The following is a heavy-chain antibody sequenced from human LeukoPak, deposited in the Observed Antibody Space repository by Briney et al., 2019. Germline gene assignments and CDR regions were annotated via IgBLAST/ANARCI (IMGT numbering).Heavy chain of an antibody. D-gene: IGHD3-3*01. V-gene: IGHV3-64*02. CDR1: GFTFSGYT. Sequence: GGSLRLSCAASGFTFSGYTLHWVRQAPGKGLEYVSAIISHGGSTHYADSVKGRFTVSRDNPKNTLYLQMDSLRAEDMAVYYCARITMGATSANFYYYFLDARGKGTTVTVSS. CDR2: IISHGGST. J-gene: IGHJ6*03. CDR3: ARITMGATSANFYYYFLDA.